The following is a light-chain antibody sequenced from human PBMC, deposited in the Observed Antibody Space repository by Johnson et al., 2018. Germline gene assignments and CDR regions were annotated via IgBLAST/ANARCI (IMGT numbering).Light chain of an antibody. J-gene: IGLJ1*01. CDR3: GTWDSSLSAGNV. Sequence: QSVLTQPPSVSAAPGQKVTISCSGSSSNIGNNYVSWYQQLPGTAPKLLIYENNKRPSGIPGRFSGSKSGTSATLGITGLQTGDEADDYCGTWDSSLSAGNVFGTGTKVTVL. CDR1: SSNIGNNY. V-gene: IGLV1-51*02. CDR2: ENN.